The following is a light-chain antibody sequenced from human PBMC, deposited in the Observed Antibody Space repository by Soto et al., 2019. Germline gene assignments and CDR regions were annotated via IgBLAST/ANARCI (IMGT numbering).Light chain of an antibody. V-gene: IGLV2-14*01. J-gene: IGLJ1*01. CDR2: DVS. CDR3: SSYTSSMTNV. CDR1: SSVVGGYNY. Sequence: QSVLTQPASVSGSPGQSITISCTGTSSVVGGYNYVSWYQQHPGKAPKLMIYDVSNRPSGVSNRFSGSKSGNTASLTISGLQAEDEADYYCSSYTSSMTNVFGSGTKVTVL.